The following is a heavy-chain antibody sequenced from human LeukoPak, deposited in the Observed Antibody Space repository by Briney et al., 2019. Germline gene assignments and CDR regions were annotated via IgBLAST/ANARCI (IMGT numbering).Heavy chain of an antibody. Sequence: GGSLRLSCAASGSTLSDYYMSWIRQAPGKGLEWVSYISSSGSTIYYADSVKGRFTISRDNAKNSLYLQMNSLRAEDTAVYYCARGRSSGGWYRGAFDIWGQGTMVTVSS. CDR2: ISSSGSTI. D-gene: IGHD6-19*01. CDR1: GSTLSDYY. V-gene: IGHV3-11*01. CDR3: ARGRSSGGWYRGAFDI. J-gene: IGHJ3*02.